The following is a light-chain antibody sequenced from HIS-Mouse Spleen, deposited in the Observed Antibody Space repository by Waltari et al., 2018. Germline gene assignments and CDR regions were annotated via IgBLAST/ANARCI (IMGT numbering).Light chain of an antibody. CDR3: QAWDSSIV. V-gene: IGLV3-1*01. Sequence: ELTQPPSVSVSPGQTASITCSGDNLGDKYACWYQQKPGQSPVLVIYQDSKRPSGIPERFSGSNSGNTATLTISGTQAMDEADYYCQAWDSSIVFGGGTKLTVL. CDR2: QDS. CDR1: NLGDKY. J-gene: IGLJ2*01.